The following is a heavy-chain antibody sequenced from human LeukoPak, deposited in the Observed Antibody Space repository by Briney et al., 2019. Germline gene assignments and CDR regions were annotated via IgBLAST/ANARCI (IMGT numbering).Heavy chain of an antibody. J-gene: IGHJ4*02. Sequence: GGSLRLPCAASGFTFSSYSMNWVRQAPGKGLEWVSSISSSSYIYYADSVKGRFTISRDNAKNSLYLQMNSLRAEDTAVYYCARDQGQVSSSQYYFDYWGQGTLVTVSS. D-gene: IGHD6-13*01. CDR3: ARDQGQVSSSQYYFDY. CDR2: ISSSSYI. V-gene: IGHV3-21*01. CDR1: GFTFSSYS.